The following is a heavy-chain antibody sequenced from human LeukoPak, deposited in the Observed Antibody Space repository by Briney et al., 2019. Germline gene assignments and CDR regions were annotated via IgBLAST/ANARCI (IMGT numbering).Heavy chain of an antibody. CDR2: TSSSGSTI. D-gene: IGHD3-10*01. V-gene: IGHV3-11*01. Sequence: GGSLRLSCAASGFTFSDYYMSWIRQAPGKGLEWVSYTSSSGSTIYYADSVEGRFTISRDNAKNSLYLQMNSLRAEDTAVYYCARDKYYGSGELDYWGQGTLVTVSS. CDR1: GFTFSDYY. CDR3: ARDKYYGSGELDY. J-gene: IGHJ4*02.